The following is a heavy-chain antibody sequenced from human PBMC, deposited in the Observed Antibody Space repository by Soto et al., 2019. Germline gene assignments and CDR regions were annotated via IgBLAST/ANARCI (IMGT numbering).Heavy chain of an antibody. Sequence: EVQLVESGGGLVKSGGSLRLSCAASGFTFNYAWMTWVRQAPGKGLEWVGRIKSKTDGGTTDYAAPVKGRFTISRDDSSNSLYLQMNSLKTEDTAMYYCTTDSMDIWGQGTTVTVSS. J-gene: IGHJ6*02. CDR1: GFTFNYAW. CDR2: IKSKTDGGTT. CDR3: TTDSMDI. V-gene: IGHV3-15*01.